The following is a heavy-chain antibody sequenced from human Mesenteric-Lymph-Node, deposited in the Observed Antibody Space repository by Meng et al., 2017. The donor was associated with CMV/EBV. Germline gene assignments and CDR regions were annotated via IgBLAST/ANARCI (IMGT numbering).Heavy chain of an antibody. Sequence: SCKAPGGTFSRYAISWVRQAPGQGLEWMGGSVPIFDTPNYAQKFRGRFTITADESTSTAYMELSSLSSEDTAVYYCATDRSGVVDNWGQGTLVTVSS. CDR2: SVPIFDTP. CDR3: ATDRSGVVDN. V-gene: IGHV1-69*01. D-gene: IGHD2-15*01. J-gene: IGHJ4*02. CDR1: GGTFSRYA.